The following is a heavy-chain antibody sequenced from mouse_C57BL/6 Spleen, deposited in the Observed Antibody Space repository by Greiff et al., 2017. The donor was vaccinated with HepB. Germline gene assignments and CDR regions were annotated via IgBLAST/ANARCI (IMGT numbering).Heavy chain of an antibody. J-gene: IGHJ2*01. CDR3: ASPITTVEDYFDY. Sequence: VQLVESGAELVKPGASVKISCKASGYAFSSYWMNWVKQRPGKGLEWIGQIYPGDGDTNYNGKFKGKATLTADKSSSTAYMQLSSLTSEDSAVYFCASPITTVEDYFDYWGQGTTLTVSS. V-gene: IGHV1-80*01. D-gene: IGHD1-1*01. CDR1: GYAFSSYW. CDR2: IYPGDGDT.